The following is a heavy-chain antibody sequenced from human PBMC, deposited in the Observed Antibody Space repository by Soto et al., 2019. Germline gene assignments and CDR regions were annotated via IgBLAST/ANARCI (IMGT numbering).Heavy chain of an antibody. CDR3: ARVGRTTVTTNGMDV. CDR1: GYTFTGYY. J-gene: IGHJ6*02. V-gene: IGHV1-2*04. Sequence: QVQLVQSGAEVKKPGASVKVSCKASGYTFTGYYMHWVRQAPGQGLEWMGWINPNSGGTNYAQKFQGWVTMTRDTSISTAYMELSRLRSDDTAVYYCARVGRTTVTTNGMDVWGQGTTVTVSS. D-gene: IGHD4-4*01. CDR2: INPNSGGT.